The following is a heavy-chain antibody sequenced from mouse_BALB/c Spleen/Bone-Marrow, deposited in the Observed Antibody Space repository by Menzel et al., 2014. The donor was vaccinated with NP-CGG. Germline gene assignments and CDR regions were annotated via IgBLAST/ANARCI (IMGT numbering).Heavy chain of an antibody. CDR2: INPDSSTI. D-gene: IGHD2-3*01. J-gene: IGHJ3*01. V-gene: IGHV4-1*02. Sequence: EVHLVESGGGLVQPGGSLKLSCAASGFDFSGFWMGWVRQAPGKGLEWIGEINPDSSTINYTPSLKDRFIISRDNAKNTLYLQMSKVRSEDTALYYCARLGYYGGLAYWGQGTLVTVSA. CDR1: GFDFSGFW. CDR3: ARLGYYGGLAY.